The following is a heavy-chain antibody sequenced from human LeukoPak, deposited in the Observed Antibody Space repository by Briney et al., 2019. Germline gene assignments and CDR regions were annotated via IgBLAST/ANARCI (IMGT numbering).Heavy chain of an antibody. D-gene: IGHD6-19*01. J-gene: IGHJ4*02. CDR2: IYYSGST. V-gene: IGHV4-61*01. Sequence: SSETLSLTCTVSGGSVSSGSYYWSWIRQPPGKGLEWIGYIYYSGSTNYNPSLKSRVTISVDTSKNQFSLKLSSVTAADTAVYYCARVGAAVAGSQDFDYWGQGTLVTVSS. CDR1: GGSVSSGSYY. CDR3: ARVGAAVAGSQDFDY.